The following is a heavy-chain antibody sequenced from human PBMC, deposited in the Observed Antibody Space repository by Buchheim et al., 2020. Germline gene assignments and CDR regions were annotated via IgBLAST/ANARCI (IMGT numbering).Heavy chain of an antibody. D-gene: IGHD3-22*01. CDR2: ISYDGSNK. V-gene: IGHV3-30*03. CDR3: ATTYYYDSSRFDP. CDR1: GFTFSSYG. Sequence: QVQLVESGGGVVQPGRSLRLSCAASGFTFSSYGMHWVRQAPGKGLEWVAVISYDGSNKYYADSVKGRFTISRDNSKNTLYLQMNSLRAEDTAVYYCATTYYYDSSRFDPWGQGTL. J-gene: IGHJ5*02.